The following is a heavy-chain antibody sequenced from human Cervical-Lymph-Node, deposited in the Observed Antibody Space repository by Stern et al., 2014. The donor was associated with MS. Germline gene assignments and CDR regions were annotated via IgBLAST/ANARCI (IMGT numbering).Heavy chain of an antibody. Sequence: EAQLVESGGGLVKPGGSLRLSCAASRFTFSSQTINWVRQAPGRGLEWVSSISSSSSYIYYADSVKGRFTISRDNSKNSLYLQMNSLRAEDTAVYYCASGVPAAIHWGQGTLGTVSS. CDR3: ASGVPAAIH. CDR2: ISSSSSYI. J-gene: IGHJ4*02. V-gene: IGHV3-21*01. D-gene: IGHD2-2*02. CDR1: RFTFSSQT.